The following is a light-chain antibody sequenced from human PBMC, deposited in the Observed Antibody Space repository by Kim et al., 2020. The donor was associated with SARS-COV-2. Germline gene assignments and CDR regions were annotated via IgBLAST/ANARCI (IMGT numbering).Light chain of an antibody. J-gene: IGKJ4*01. CDR2: DAS. Sequence: EIVLTQSPGTLSLSPGERATLSCSASQSVSSNYLAWYQQRPGQAPRLLIYDASSRATGIPDRFSGSGSGTDFILTISRLEPEDFAVYYCQHYGKTLPLTCGGGTKVDIK. V-gene: IGKV3-20*01. CDR1: QSVSSNY. CDR3: QHYGKTLPLT.